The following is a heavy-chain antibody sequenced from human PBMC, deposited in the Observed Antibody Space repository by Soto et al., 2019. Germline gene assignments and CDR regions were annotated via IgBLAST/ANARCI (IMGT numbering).Heavy chain of an antibody. Sequence: ASVKVSCKASGYTFTSYGISWVRQAPGQGLEWMGWISAYNGNTNYAQKLQGRVTMTTDTSTSTAYMELRSLRSDDTAVYYCAKEKSWSQAAAVVSDYWGQGTLVTVSS. CDR3: AKEKSWSQAAAVVSDY. V-gene: IGHV1-18*01. CDR1: GYTFTSYG. D-gene: IGHD6-13*01. J-gene: IGHJ4*02. CDR2: ISAYNGNT.